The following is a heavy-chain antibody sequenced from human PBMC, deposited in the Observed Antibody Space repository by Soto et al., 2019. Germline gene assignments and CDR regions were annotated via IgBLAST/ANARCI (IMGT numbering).Heavy chain of an antibody. CDR3: ARYRGGSFYFDY. CDR1: GDSISSYY. D-gene: IGHD1-26*01. J-gene: IGHJ4*02. V-gene: IGHV4-59*01. Sequence: PSETLSLTCTVSGDSISSYYWSWIRQPPGKGLERIGYIYYSGSTNYNPSLKSRVTISVDTSKNQFSLKLSSVTAADTAVYYCARYRGGSFYFDYWGQGTLVTVSS. CDR2: IYYSGST.